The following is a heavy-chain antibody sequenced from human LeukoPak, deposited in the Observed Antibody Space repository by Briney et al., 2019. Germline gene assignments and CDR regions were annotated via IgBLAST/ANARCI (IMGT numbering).Heavy chain of an antibody. CDR3: ATQHDYGKIIDY. J-gene: IGHJ4*02. V-gene: IGHV4-38-2*01. D-gene: IGHD4-17*01. CDR1: GYSISSGFY. CDR2: IYHSGTA. Sequence: SETLSLTCVVSGYSISSGFYWGWIRQPPGEGLEWIGSIYHSGTAYYNPSLNSRVTISVDTSKNQFSLKLTSVTAADTAVYFCATQHDYGKIIDYWGQGTLVTVSS.